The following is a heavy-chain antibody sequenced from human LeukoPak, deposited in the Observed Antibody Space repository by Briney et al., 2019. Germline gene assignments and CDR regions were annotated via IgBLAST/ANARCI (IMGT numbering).Heavy chain of an antibody. J-gene: IGHJ4*02. D-gene: IGHD3-16*02. CDR3: ARRDWELSYFDY. CDR2: ISAYNGNT. V-gene: IGHV1-18*04. Sequence: ASVKVSCKASGYTFSNYYIHWVRQAPGQGLEWMGWISAYNGNTNYAQKLQGRVTMTTDTSTSTAYMELRSLRSDDTAVYYCARRDWELSYFDYWGQGNMVTVSS. CDR1: GYTFSNYY.